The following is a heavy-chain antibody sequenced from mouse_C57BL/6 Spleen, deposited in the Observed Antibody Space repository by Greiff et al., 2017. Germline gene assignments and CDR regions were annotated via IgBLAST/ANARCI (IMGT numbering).Heavy chain of an antibody. CDR1: GYTFTDYE. J-gene: IGHJ1*03. CDR2: IDPETGGT. CDR3: TSEGWKQYFDV. V-gene: IGHV1-15*01. Sequence: QVQLQQSGAELVRPGASVTLSCKASGYTFTDYEMHWVKQTPVHGLEWIGAIDPETGGTAYNQKFKGKAILTADKSSSTAYMALRSLTSEDSAVYYCTSEGWKQYFDVWGTGTTGTVSA. D-gene: IGHD2-3*01.